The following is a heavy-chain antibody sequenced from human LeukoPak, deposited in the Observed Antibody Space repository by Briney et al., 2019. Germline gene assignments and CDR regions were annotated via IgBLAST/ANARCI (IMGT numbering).Heavy chain of an antibody. D-gene: IGHD1-26*01. CDR3: AREVGTPQAFDI. Sequence: GGSLRLSCAASRFTFSNYGVNWVRQAPGKGLEWVSYINSRSSTIYYADSVRGRFTVSRDNAKNSLYLQMNSLKAEDTAIYYCAREVGTPQAFDIWGQGTMVTVSS. CDR1: RFTFSNYG. CDR2: INSRSSTI. J-gene: IGHJ3*02. V-gene: IGHV3-48*01.